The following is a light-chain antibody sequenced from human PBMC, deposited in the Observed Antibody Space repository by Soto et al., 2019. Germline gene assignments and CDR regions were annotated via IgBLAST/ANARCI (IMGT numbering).Light chain of an antibody. J-gene: IGKJ1*01. V-gene: IGKV3-20*01. CDR1: QSVSSY. CDR3: QQCDTSPWT. CDR2: GAS. Sequence: IALTPSPDTLSLSPGERTNLSCRASQSVSSYLAWYQQKPGQAPRLLIYGASSRATGIPDRFSGSGSGTDFTLAISRLEPGDSAVYFCQQCDTSPWTFGQGTKVEIK.